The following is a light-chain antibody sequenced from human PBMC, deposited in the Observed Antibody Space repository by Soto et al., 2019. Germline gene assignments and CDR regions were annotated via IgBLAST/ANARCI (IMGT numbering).Light chain of an antibody. CDR1: QSVDTY. J-gene: IGKJ4*01. V-gene: IGKV3-11*01. CDR2: DTS. Sequence: EIVLTQSPATLSLSPGERATLSCRASQSVDTYLAWYQQKPGQPPRLLMYDTSNSATGIPERFSGSGSGTHFTLTINSLEPEDSAVYYCQQRSDWPPLSFGGGNKVEI. CDR3: QQRSDWPPLS.